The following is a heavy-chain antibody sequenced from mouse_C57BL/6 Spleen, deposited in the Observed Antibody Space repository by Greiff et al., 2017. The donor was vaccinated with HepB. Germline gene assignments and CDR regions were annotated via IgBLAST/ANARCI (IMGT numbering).Heavy chain of an antibody. CDR1: GYTFTSYW. V-gene: IGHV1-55*01. CDR2: IYPGSGST. CDR3: ARDYGSSPLGY. D-gene: IGHD1-1*01. Sequence: QVQLKQPGAELVKPGASVKMSCKASGYTFTSYWITWVKQRPGQGLEWIGDIYPGSGSTNYNEKFKSKATLTVDTSSSTAYMQLSSLTSEDSAVYYCARDYGSSPLGYWGQGTLVTVSA. J-gene: IGHJ3*01.